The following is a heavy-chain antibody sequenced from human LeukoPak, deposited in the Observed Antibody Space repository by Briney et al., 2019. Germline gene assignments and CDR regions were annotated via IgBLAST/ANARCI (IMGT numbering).Heavy chain of an antibody. CDR3: AKANKSAGVRGVIGGADY. J-gene: IGHJ4*02. V-gene: IGHV3-9*01. Sequence: GGSLRLSCAASGFTFDDYAMHWVRQAPGKGLEWVSGISWNSGSIGYADSVKGRFTISRDNAKNSLYLQMNSLRAEDTALYYCAKANKSAGVRGVIGGADYWGQGTLVTVSS. CDR1: GFTFDDYA. D-gene: IGHD3-10*01. CDR2: ISWNSGSI.